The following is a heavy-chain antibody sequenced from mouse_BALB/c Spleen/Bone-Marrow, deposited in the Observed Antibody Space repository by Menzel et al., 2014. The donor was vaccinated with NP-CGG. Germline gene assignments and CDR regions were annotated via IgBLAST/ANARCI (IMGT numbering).Heavy chain of an antibody. J-gene: IGHJ4*01. CDR1: GFTFSTYG. V-gene: IGHV5-6*02. CDR3: TRQRNWDHYAMDY. D-gene: IGHD4-1*01. Sequence: EVKVEESGGDLVKPGGSLKLSCAASGFTFSTYGMSWVRQTPDKRLEWVATISSGSGYTYYPDSVKGRFTISRDNANNTLYLQMSSLKSEDTAMYYCTRQRNWDHYAMDYWGQGTSVTVSS. CDR2: ISSGSGYT.